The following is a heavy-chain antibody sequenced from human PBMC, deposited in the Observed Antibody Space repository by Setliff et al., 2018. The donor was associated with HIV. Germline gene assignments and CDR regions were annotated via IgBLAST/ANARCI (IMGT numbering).Heavy chain of an antibody. CDR2: IYSNGRT. CDR1: GGSIASGSYY. D-gene: IGHD4-17*01. V-gene: IGHV4-61*02. Sequence: SETLSLTCTVSGGSIASGSYYWSWIRQPAGKELEWIGRIYSNGRTTHNPSLKSRVTISRDTSENQFSLRLSSVTAADTAVYYCARHDYGDNNWLDPWGQGTLVTAPQ. CDR3: ARHDYGDNNWLDP. J-gene: IGHJ5*02.